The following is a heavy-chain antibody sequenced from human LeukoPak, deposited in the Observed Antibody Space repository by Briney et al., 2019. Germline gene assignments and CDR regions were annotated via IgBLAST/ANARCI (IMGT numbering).Heavy chain of an antibody. CDR3: AKDPAGYCSGGSCNWFDP. CDR2: ISSSSTYI. V-gene: IGHV3-21*04. J-gene: IGHJ5*02. Sequence: GGSLRLSCAASGFTFSNYPMNWVRQAPGKGLEWVSSISSSSTYIYYADSVKGRFTISRDNAKNSLYLQMNSLRAEDTAVYYCAKDPAGYCSGGSCNWFDPWGQGTLVTVSS. D-gene: IGHD2-15*01. CDR1: GFTFSNYP.